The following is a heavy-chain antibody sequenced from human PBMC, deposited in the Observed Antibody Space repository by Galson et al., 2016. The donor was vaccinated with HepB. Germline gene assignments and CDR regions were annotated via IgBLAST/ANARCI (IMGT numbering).Heavy chain of an antibody. CDR2: ITAGGTST. J-gene: IGHJ4*02. D-gene: IGHD3-22*01. Sequence: SLRLSCAASGFTFRSHAMSWVRQAPGGGLEWVSSITAGGTSTFYADSVKGRFTMSRDNSKNTLYLQTNSLRAEDTAIYYCARDPASFYYDSRFHPHDYWGQGTLVTVSS. CDR3: ARDPASFYYDSRFHPHDY. V-gene: IGHV3-23*01. CDR1: GFTFRSHA.